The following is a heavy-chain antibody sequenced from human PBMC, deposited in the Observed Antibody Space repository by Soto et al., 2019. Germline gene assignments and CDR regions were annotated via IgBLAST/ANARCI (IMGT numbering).Heavy chain of an antibody. V-gene: IGHV3-33*01. D-gene: IGHD3-22*01. Sequence: PGGSLRLSCAASGFTFSSYGMHWVRQAPGKGLEWVAVIWYDGSNKYYADSVKGRFTISRDNSKNTLYLQMNSLRAEDTAVYYCARGQITMIVVDSAGYYFDYWGQGTLVTVSS. J-gene: IGHJ4*02. CDR3: ARGQITMIVVDSAGYYFDY. CDR2: IWYDGSNK. CDR1: GFTFSSYG.